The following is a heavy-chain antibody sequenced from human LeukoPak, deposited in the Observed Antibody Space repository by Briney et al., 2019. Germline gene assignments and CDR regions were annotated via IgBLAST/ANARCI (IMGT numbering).Heavy chain of an antibody. D-gene: IGHD3-22*01. CDR1: GGSVNKGPHY. V-gene: IGHV4-39*01. Sequence: SETLSLTCTVSGGSVNKGPHYWGWIRQPPGKGLEWIGSILYSGNTYYNASLKSRVIISVDTSKNQFSLRLSSVTAADRAVYYCARHEGSYFDKSGYTFEYWGQGIVVTVSS. J-gene: IGHJ4*02. CDR2: ILYSGNT. CDR3: ARHEGSYFDKSGYTFEY.